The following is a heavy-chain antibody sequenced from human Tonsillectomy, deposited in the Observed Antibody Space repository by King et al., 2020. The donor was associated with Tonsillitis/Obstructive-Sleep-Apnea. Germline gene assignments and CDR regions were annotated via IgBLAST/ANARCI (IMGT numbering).Heavy chain of an antibody. CDR3: ASSVAVVDETDEIYNGMDV. Sequence: VQLVQSGADVKKPGSSVKVSCKASGGTFSRYAFNWVRQAPGQGLEWMGGITPLVGMTNYAQKFQARVTISADKSASTTYMDLNSLTSEDTAVYYCASSVAVVDETDEIYNGMDVWGQGTTVTVSS. CDR1: GGTFSRYA. J-gene: IGHJ6*02. D-gene: IGHD2-15*01. CDR2: ITPLVGMT. V-gene: IGHV1-69*10.